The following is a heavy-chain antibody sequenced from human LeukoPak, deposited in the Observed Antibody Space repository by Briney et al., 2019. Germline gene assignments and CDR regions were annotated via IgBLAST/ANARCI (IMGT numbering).Heavy chain of an antibody. D-gene: IGHD6-19*01. J-gene: IGHJ4*02. CDR1: GFTFSSYP. Sequence: GGSLKLSCSASGFTFSSYPMHWVRQAPGKGLEYVSAINTHGSRTYYADFAKGRFTISRDNSWNTLYLHMSSLRVEDTAVYYCVKRSSGWYGYDYWGQGSLVTVSS. V-gene: IGHV3-64D*06. CDR3: VKRSSGWYGYDY. CDR2: INTHGSRT.